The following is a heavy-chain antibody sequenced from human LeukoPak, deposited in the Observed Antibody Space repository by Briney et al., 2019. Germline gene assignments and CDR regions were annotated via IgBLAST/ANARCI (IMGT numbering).Heavy chain of an antibody. J-gene: IGHJ4*02. CDR3: QIVVVTMLDY. V-gene: IGHV4-34*01. D-gene: IGHD2-21*02. CDR2: INHSGST. CDR1: GGSFSGYY. Sequence: SETLSLTCAVYGGSFSGYYWSWIRQPPGKGLEWIGEINHSGSTNYNPSLKSRVTISVDTSKNQFSLKLSSVTAADTAVYYCQIVVVTMLDYWGQGTLVTVSS.